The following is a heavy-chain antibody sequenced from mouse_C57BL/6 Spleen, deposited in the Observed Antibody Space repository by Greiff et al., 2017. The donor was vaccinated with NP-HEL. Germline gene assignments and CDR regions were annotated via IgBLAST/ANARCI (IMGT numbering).Heavy chain of an antibody. D-gene: IGHD1-1*01. CDR2: IDPSDSYT. J-gene: IGHJ2*01. CDR3: ARVRLYYGRTFDY. V-gene: IGHV1-50*01. CDR1: GYTFTSYW. Sequence: QVQLQQPGAELVKPGASVKLSCKASGYTFTSYWMQWVKQRPGQGLEWIGEIDPSDSYTNYNQKFKGKATLTVDTSSSTAYMQLSSLTSEDSAVYYCARVRLYYGRTFDYWGQGTTLTVSS.